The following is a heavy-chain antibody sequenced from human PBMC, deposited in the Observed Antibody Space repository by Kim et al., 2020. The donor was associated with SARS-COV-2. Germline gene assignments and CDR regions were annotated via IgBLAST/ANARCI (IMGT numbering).Heavy chain of an antibody. D-gene: IGHD3-10*01. J-gene: IGHJ4*02. CDR1: GGSISSGGYY. Sequence: SETLSLTCTVSGGSISSGGYYWSWIRQHPGKGLEWIGYIYYSGSTYYNPSLKSRVTISVDTSKNQFSLKLSSVIAADTAVYYCARAFDYYGSGSPTYYFDYWGQGTLVTVSS. CDR3: ARAFDYYGSGSPTYYFDY. CDR2: IYYSGST. V-gene: IGHV4-31*03.